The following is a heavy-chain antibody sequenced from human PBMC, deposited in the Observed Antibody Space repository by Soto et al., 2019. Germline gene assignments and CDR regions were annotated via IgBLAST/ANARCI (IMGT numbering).Heavy chain of an antibody. Sequence: QVTLRESGPVLVKPPKTLTRTCSVSGFSLTNARRGLIGFRRPPGKALEWLAHFFSDAERSYSTSMQSRLNMYKDSSGSQVVLTMTNMAPADTATYFCARMDGDYNYYGLDVWGHGIAVTVSS. CDR1: GFSLTNARRG. V-gene: IGHV2-26*01. D-gene: IGHD4-17*01. CDR3: ARMDGDYNYYGLDV. CDR2: FFSDAER. J-gene: IGHJ6*02.